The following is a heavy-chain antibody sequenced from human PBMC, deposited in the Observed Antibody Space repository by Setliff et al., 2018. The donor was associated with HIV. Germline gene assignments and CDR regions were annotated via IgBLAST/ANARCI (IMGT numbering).Heavy chain of an antibody. CDR1: GDSISSGRYY. V-gene: IGHV4-61*09. CDR3: ARHSITLVVGVPERDDAFDI. D-gene: IGHD3-22*01. Sequence: SETLSLTCTVSGDSISSGRYYWNWIRQPAGKGLDWIGHIFTSGSAFSSGTANYSPSLKSRVTISVDISKNQSSLKLSSVTAADTAVYYCARHSITLVVGVPERDDAFDIWGQGTMVTVSS. CDR2: IFTSGSA. J-gene: IGHJ3*02.